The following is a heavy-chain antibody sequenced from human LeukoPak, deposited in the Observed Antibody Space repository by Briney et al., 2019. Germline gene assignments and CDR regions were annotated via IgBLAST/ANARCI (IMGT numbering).Heavy chain of an antibody. CDR1: GGSISSYY. V-gene: IGHV4-59*12. J-gene: IGHJ4*02. CDR2: IYSSGST. Sequence: SETLSLTCTVSGGSISSYYWSWIRQPPGKGLEWIGHIYSSGSTNYNPSLKSRVTISVDTSKNQFSLKLSSVTAADTAVYYCARVSGGAVPYWGQGTLVTVSS. CDR3: ARVSGGAVPY. D-gene: IGHD6-19*01.